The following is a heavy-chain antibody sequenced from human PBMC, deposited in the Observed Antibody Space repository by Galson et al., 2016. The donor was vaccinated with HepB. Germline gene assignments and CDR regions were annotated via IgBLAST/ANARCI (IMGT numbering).Heavy chain of an antibody. Sequence: SLRLSCATSGFSFNDRAMSWVRQAPGRGLEWVSGVTGTGESTYYTDSVKGRFTISRDNSKNTLYLQMNSLRAEDTAIYYCANVSPYYYDKSGYYWGQGTLVTVPS. V-gene: IGHV3-23*01. CDR3: ANVSPYYYDKSGYY. J-gene: IGHJ4*02. CDR2: VTGTGEST. CDR1: GFSFNDRA. D-gene: IGHD3-22*01.